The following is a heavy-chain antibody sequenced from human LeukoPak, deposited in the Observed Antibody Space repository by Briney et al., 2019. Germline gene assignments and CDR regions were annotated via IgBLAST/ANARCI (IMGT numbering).Heavy chain of an antibody. CDR3: ARAGYCSSTSCYLAFDI. D-gene: IGHD2-2*03. J-gene: IGHJ3*02. CDR1: GGSFSGYY. V-gene: IGHV4-34*01. Sequence: KPSETLSLTCAVYGGSFSGYYWSWIRQPPGEGLEWIGEINHSGSTNYNPSLKSRVTISVDTSKNQFSLKLSSVTAADTAVYYCARAGYCSSTSCYLAFDIWGQGTMVTVSS. CDR2: INHSGST.